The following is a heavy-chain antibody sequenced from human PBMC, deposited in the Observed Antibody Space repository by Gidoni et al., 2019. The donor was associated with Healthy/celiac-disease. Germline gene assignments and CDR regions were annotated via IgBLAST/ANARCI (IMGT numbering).Heavy chain of an antibody. CDR2: ISSSSSTI. D-gene: IGHD3-3*01. CDR3: ARVKSFYDFWSGYYTLSYGMDV. Sequence: EVQLVESGGGLVQPGGSLRLSCEASGFTFTSYSMKWVRQAPGKGLEWVSYISSSSSTIYYADSVKGRFTISRDNAKNSLYLQMNSLRDEDTAVYYCARVKSFYDFWSGYYTLSYGMDVWGQGTTVTVSS. J-gene: IGHJ6*02. V-gene: IGHV3-48*02. CDR1: GFTFTSYS.